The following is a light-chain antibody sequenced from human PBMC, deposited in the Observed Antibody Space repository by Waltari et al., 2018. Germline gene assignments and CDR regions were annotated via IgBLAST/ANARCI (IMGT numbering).Light chain of an antibody. V-gene: IGLV2-11*01. CDR2: DVS. J-gene: IGLJ3*02. CDR1: SSAVDNYYS. Sequence: QSALTQPRSVSGSPGQSVTISCTGTSSAVDNYYSVSWYQHHPGKAPKLMIYDVSKRPSGVPDRFSGSKSGNTASLTISGLQAEDEADYYCCSYAGSYDWVFGGGTKLTVL. CDR3: CSYAGSYDWV.